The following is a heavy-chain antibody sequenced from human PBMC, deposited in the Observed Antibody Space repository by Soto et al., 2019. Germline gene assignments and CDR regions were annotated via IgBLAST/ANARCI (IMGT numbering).Heavy chain of an antibody. V-gene: IGHV3-23*01. CDR3: PKVGYYHSSGYYPYWYFHF. Sequence: EVQLLESGGGLVQPGGSLRLSCAASGFTLSSYAMSWVRQAPGKGLEWVSAISGSGVSTYYAHSVKGRFTISRDNSKNTLYRQMDSLRAEDTAVYYCPKVGYYHSSGYYPYWYFHFWGRGTLVTVSS. J-gene: IGHJ2*01. CDR2: ISGSGVST. CDR1: GFTLSSYA. D-gene: IGHD3-22*01.